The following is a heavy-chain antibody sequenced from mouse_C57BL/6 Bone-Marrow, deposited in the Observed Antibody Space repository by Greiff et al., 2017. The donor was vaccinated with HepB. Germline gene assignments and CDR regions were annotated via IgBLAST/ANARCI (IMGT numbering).Heavy chain of an antibody. CDR2: ISNGGGST. J-gene: IGHJ3*01. CDR3: ARGDYGSSQFAY. D-gene: IGHD1-1*01. V-gene: IGHV5-12*01. CDR1: GFTFSDYY. Sequence: DVMLVESGGGLVQPGGSLKLSCAASGFTFSDYYMYWVRQTPEKRLEWVAYISNGGGSTYYPDTVKGRFTISRDNAKNTLYLQMSRLKSEDTAMYYCARGDYGSSQFAYWGQGTLVTVSA.